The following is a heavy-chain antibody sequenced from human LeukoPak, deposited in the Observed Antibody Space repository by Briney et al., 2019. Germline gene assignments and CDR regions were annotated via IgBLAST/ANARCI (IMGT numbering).Heavy chain of an antibody. Sequence: SETLSLTCTVSGGSISSSSYYWGWIRQPPGKGLEWIGSIYYSGSTYYNPSLKSRVTISVDTSKNQFSLKLSSVTAADTAVYYCARLGRTGPSDAFDIWGQGTMVTVSS. CDR1: GGSISSSSYY. V-gene: IGHV4-39*01. D-gene: IGHD1-26*01. J-gene: IGHJ3*02. CDR2: IYYSGST. CDR3: ARLGRTGPSDAFDI.